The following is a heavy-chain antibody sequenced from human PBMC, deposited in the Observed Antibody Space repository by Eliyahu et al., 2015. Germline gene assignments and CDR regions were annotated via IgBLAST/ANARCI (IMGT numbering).Heavy chain of an antibody. V-gene: IGHV3-30*18. CDR2: ISHDGRVQ. D-gene: IGHD5-24*01. CDR3: AKEKDPKRSRDFDY. J-gene: IGHJ4*02. Sequence: QVQLVESGXGVVQPGXSLRLSCAASGFAXSTXGMHWVRQAPGKGLGWVAVISHDGRVQYYADSVKGRFTISRDNSKNTLYLQMNSLRAEDTAVYYCAKEKDPKRSRDFDYWGQGTLVTVSS. CDR1: GFAXSTXG.